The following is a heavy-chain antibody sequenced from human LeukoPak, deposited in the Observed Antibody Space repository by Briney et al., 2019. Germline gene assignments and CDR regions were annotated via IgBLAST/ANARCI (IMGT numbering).Heavy chain of an antibody. D-gene: IGHD3-3*01. CDR1: GGSVSSGTYY. CDR2: IYSSGST. CDR3: ARGTVEFDY. V-gene: IGHV4-61*01. J-gene: IGHJ4*02. Sequence: SETLSLSCTVSGGSVSSGTYYWHWIRQPPGKGLEWIGSIYSSGSTNYNPSLKSRVTISKDTSKNRFSLRLSSVTAADTAVYYCARGTVEFDYWGLGTLVTASS.